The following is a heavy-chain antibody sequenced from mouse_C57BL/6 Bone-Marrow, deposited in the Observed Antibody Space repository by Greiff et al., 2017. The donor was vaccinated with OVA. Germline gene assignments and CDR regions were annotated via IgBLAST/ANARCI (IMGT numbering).Heavy chain of an antibody. J-gene: IGHJ2*01. D-gene: IGHD2-14*01. CDR1: GYTFTSYW. Sequence: QVQLQQPGAELVKPGASVKLSCKASGYTFTSYWMQWVKQRPGQGLEWIGEIDPSDSYTNYNQKFKGKATLTVDTSSSTAYMQLSSLTSEDSAVYDCARVRRSSNYWGKGTTLTVSS. V-gene: IGHV1-50*01. CDR3: ARVRRSSNY. CDR2: IDPSDSYT.